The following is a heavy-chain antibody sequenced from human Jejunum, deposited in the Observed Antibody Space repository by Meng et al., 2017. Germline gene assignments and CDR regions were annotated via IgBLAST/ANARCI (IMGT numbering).Heavy chain of an antibody. D-gene: IGHD3-16*01. V-gene: IGHV1-2*02. J-gene: IGHJ4*02. CDR3: ARENWVLDY. CDR2: MNPNSGAT. CDR1: GYTFTPYC. Sequence: ASVKVSCKTSGYTFTPYCIHWVRQAPGQGLEWVGCMNPNSGATDFGNNFQGRITLTRDTSISTAYMELTRLTSDDTAIYYCARENWVLDYWGRGTLVTVSS.